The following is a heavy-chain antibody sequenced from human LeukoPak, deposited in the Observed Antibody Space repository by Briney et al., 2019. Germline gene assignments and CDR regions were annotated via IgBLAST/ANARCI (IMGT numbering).Heavy chain of an antibody. D-gene: IGHD3-16*01. CDR3: VREGVDGSALGD. CDR1: GYTFTSNY. CDR2: INPSGGST. V-gene: IGHV1-46*01. J-gene: IGHJ4*02. Sequence: ASVKVSCKAFGYTFTSNYMHWVRQAPGQGLEWMGIINPSGGSTGYAQKFQGRVTMTRNTSISTAYMELSSLRSEDTAVYYCVREGVDGSALGDWGQGTLVTVSS.